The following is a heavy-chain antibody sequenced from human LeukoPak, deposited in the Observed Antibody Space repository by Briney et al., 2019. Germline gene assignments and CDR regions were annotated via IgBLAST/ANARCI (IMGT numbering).Heavy chain of an antibody. V-gene: IGHV1-2*02. CDR2: INPNSGDT. CDR1: GYIFTGYY. D-gene: IGHD3-16*01. CDR3: ARVRYRLAETYIDY. J-gene: IGHJ4*02. Sequence: RRASVKVSCKASGYIFTGYYMHWVRQAPGQGLEWMGWINPNSGDTNYAQKFQGRVNMTRDTSISTAYMELSRLRSDDTAVYYCARVRYRLAETYIDYWGQGTLVTVSS.